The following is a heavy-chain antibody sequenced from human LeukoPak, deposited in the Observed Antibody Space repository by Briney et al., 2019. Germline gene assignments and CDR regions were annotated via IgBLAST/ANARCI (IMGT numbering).Heavy chain of an antibody. CDR1: GDSIRSHY. D-gene: IGHD1-26*01. CDR2: VFFTGST. V-gene: IGHV4-59*11. CDR3: ARVEWELLGAHL. Sequence: SETLSLTCSVSGDSIRSHYWSWIRQPPGERPGWIGHVFFTGSTTYNPTLEGRVTISIDTSGSQFSLKLTSVTAADTAVYYCARVEWELLGAHLWGQGILLSVSS. J-gene: IGHJ4*02.